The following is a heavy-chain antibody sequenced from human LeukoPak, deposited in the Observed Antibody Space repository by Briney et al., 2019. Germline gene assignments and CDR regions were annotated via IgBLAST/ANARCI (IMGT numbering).Heavy chain of an antibody. V-gene: IGHV3-30*18. J-gene: IGHJ6*02. CDR2: ISYDGSNK. D-gene: IGHD6-13*01. Sequence: GGSLRLSCAASGFTFSSYGMHWVRQAPGKGLEWVAVISYDGSNKYYADSVKGRFTISRDNSKNTLYLQMNSLRAEDTAVYYCAKDHRSWYSSLYYYYGMDVWGQGTMVTVSS. CDR3: AKDHRSWYSSLYYYYGMDV. CDR1: GFTFSSYG.